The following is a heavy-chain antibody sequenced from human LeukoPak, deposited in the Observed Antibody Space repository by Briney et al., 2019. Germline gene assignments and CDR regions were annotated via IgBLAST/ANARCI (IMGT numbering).Heavy chain of an antibody. Sequence: PGGSLRLSCAASGFTFSSYAMHWVRQAPGKGLEWVAVISYDGSNKYYADSVKGRFTISRDNSKNTLYLQMNSLRAEDTVVYYCARDWVISEKDIVVVPAAISPTPWGQGTLVTVSS. CDR1: GFTFSSYA. CDR3: ARDWVISEKDIVVVPAAISPTP. J-gene: IGHJ5*02. V-gene: IGHV3-30*04. D-gene: IGHD2-2*01. CDR2: ISYDGSNK.